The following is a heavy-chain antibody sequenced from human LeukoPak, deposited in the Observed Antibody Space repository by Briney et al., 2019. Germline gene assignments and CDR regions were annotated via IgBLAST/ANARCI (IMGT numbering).Heavy chain of an antibody. CDR2: ISHSGST. CDR1: GGSFSGYY. V-gene: IGHV4-34*01. CDR3: ARVRDTYYYDSSGQQFDY. D-gene: IGHD3-22*01. J-gene: IGHJ4*02. Sequence: SETLSLTCAVYGGSFSGYYWSWIRQPPGKGLEWIGEISHSGSTNYNPSLKSRVTISVDTSKNQFSLKLSSVTAADTAVYYCARVRDTYYYDSSGQQFDYWGQGTLVTVS.